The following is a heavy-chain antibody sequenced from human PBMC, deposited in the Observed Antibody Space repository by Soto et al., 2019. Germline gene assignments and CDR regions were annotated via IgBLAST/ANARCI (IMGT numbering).Heavy chain of an antibody. Sequence: EVQLVESGGGLVKPGGSLRLSCAASGFSFSSYSMNWVRQAPGKGLEWVSSISSSSSYIYYADSVKGRFTISRDNAKNSLYLQMNSLRVEDTAVYYCARDHCSSTSCYSQWGQGTLVTVSS. V-gene: IGHV3-21*01. CDR2: ISSSSSYI. D-gene: IGHD2-2*01. CDR1: GFSFSSYS. J-gene: IGHJ4*02. CDR3: ARDHCSSTSCYSQ.